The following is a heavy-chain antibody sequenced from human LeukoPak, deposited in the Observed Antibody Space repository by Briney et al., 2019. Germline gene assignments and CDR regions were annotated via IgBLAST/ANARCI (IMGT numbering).Heavy chain of an antibody. V-gene: IGHV3-30*02. CDR3: AKDQSYSDSSRSQYYFVY. J-gene: IGHJ4*02. CDR2: IRYDGSND. CDR1: GFSFSAYG. Sequence: GGSLRLSCAASGFSFSAYGMHWVRQAPGKRLEWVAFIRYDGSNDYYADSVKGRFTISRDNSKNTLYLQMNSLRAEDTTLYYCAKDQSYSDSSRSQYYFVYWGQGTMVTVSS. D-gene: IGHD3-22*01.